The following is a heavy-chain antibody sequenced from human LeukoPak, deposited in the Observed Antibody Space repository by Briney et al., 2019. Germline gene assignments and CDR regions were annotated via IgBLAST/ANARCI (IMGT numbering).Heavy chain of an antibody. Sequence: SETLSLTCTVSGGSISSYYWSWIRQPLGKGLEWIGYIYYSGSTNYNPSLKGRVTISIDTSKNQFSLRLKSVTAADTSIYYCARPRSRISWFDPWGQGTLVTVSS. CDR3: ARPRSRISWFDP. J-gene: IGHJ5*02. CDR1: GGSISSYY. D-gene: IGHD2-15*01. V-gene: IGHV4-59*08. CDR2: IYYSGST.